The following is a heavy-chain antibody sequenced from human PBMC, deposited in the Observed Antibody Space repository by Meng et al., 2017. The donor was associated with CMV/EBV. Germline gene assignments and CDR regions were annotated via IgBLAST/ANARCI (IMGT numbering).Heavy chain of an antibody. CDR3: ARQHNSSSWIINWFDP. CDR1: GYTFTGYY. CDR2: INPNSGGT. D-gene: IGHD6-13*01. V-gene: IGHV1-2*02. Sequence: QWRRVKSGAEVKKPGASVRVSCKASGYTFTGYYMHWVRQAPGQGLEWMGWINPNSGGTNYAQKFQGRVTMTRDTSISTAYMELSRLRSDDTAVYYCARQHNSSSWIINWFDPWGQGTLVTVSS. J-gene: IGHJ5*02.